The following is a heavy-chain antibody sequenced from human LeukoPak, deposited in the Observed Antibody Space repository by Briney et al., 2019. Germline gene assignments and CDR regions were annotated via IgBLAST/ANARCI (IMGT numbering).Heavy chain of an antibody. CDR3: ARRRNVDTAMVTHDAFDI. V-gene: IGHV1-8*01. CDR1: GYTFTSYD. Sequence: ASVKVSCKASGYTFTSYDINWVRQATGQGLEWMGWMNPNSGNTGYAQKFQGRVTMTRNTSISTAYMELSSLRSDDTAVYYCARRRNVDTAMVTHDAFDIWGQGTMVTVSS. J-gene: IGHJ3*02. CDR2: MNPNSGNT. D-gene: IGHD5-18*01.